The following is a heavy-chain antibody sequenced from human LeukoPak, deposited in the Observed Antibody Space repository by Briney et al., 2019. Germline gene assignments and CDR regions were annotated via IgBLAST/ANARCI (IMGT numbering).Heavy chain of an antibody. CDR2: IYSGGTT. CDR1: GFTVSSDY. CDR3: ASSQLSSGYYYGMDV. Sequence: GGSLRLSCAASGFTVSSDYMSWVRQAPGKGLEWVSVIYSGGTTHYADSVKGRFTISRDNSKNTLYLQMNSLRAKDTAVYYCASSQLSSGYYYGMDVWGQGTTVTVSS. V-gene: IGHV3-66*01. J-gene: IGHJ6*02.